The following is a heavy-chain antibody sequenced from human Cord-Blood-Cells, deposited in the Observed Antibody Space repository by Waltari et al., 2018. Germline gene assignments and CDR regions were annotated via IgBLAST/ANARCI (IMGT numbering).Heavy chain of an antibody. D-gene: IGHD7-27*01. J-gene: IGHJ5*02. CDR3: ARGELGIGGNWFDP. Sequence: QVQLQQWGAGLLKPSETLSLTCAVYGGSFSGYYWSWIRQPPGKGLEWIGEINHSGRTNYNTALKSRVTISVDTSKNQFSLKLSSVTAADTAVYYCARGELGIGGNWFDPWGQGTLVTVSS. CDR1: GGSFSGYY. V-gene: IGHV4-34*01. CDR2: INHSGRT.